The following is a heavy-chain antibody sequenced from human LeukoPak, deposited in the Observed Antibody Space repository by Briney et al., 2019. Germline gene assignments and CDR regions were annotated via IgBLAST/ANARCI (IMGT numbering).Heavy chain of an antibody. Sequence: GSLRLSCAASGFTFSSYWMHWVRQAPGKGLVWVSRINSDGSSTSYADSVKGRFTISRDSAKNTLYLQMNSLRAEDTAVYHCASFGYCSSTSCPGDAFDIWGQGTMVTVSS. CDR1: GFTFSSYW. CDR3: ASFGYCSSTSCPGDAFDI. D-gene: IGHD2-2*03. CDR2: INSDGSST. J-gene: IGHJ3*02. V-gene: IGHV3-74*01.